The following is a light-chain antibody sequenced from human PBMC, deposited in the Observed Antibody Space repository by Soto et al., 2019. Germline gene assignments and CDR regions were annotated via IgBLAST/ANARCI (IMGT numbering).Light chain of an antibody. CDR2: GAS. Sequence: EIVMTQSPATLSLSPGERAALSCRASQSINSELAWYQQKPGQPPRLLIYGASTRATGVPASFTGSESGSEFTLTISGLQSEDFAVYYCQQGHNRPLTFGQGTRLEI. CDR3: QQGHNRPLT. V-gene: IGKV3-15*01. CDR1: QSINSE. J-gene: IGKJ2*01.